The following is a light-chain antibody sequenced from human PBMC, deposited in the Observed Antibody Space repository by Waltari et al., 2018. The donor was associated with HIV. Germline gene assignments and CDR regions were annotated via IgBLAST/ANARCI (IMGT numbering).Light chain of an antibody. CDR3: QQYDSDSWT. Sequence: DIQMTQSPSTLSASVGDRVIVTCRANQNIVNWLAWYQQKPGKAPKLLIYKASRLESGVPSRFSGSGSGTEFTLTISSLQPDDFATYYCQQYDSDSWTFGQGTREEIK. V-gene: IGKV1-5*03. CDR2: KAS. J-gene: IGKJ1*01. CDR1: QNIVNW.